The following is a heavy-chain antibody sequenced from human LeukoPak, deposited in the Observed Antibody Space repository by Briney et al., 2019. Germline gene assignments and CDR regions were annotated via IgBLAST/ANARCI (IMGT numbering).Heavy chain of an antibody. CDR3: ARHVPSYYDSSGYAFDY. D-gene: IGHD3-22*01. J-gene: IGHJ4*02. CDR2: IYPGDSDT. Sequence: VESLKISCMGSGYSFTSYWIGWVRQMPVKCLEWIWIIYPGDSDTRYSPSFQGHVTISADKSISTAYLQWSSLKASDTAMSHCARHVPSYYDSSGYAFDYWGQGTLVTVSS. CDR1: GYSFTSYW. V-gene: IGHV5-51*01.